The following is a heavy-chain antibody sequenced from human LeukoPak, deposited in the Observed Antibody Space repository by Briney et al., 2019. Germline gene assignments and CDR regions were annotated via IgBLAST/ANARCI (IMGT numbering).Heavy chain of an antibody. V-gene: IGHV1-2*02. CDR1: GYTFTGFH. D-gene: IGHD2-21*02. CDR2: INPNSGGT. J-gene: IGHJ4*02. Sequence: GASVKVSCKTSGYTFTGFHVFWVRQAPGQGLEWMGWINPNSGGTNYAQKFQGRVTMTRDTSISTAYMELSRLRSDDTAVYYCATLYCGGDCPAYWGQGTLVTVSS. CDR3: ATLYCGGDCPAY.